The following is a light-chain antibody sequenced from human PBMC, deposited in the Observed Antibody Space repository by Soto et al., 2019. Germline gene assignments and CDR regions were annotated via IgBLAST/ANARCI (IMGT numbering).Light chain of an antibody. CDR1: SSDVGSYNL. CDR3: CSYAGSSLYV. J-gene: IGLJ1*01. CDR2: EVS. Sequence: HSVLTQPASLSGSPGQSITISCTGTSSDVGSYNLVSWYQQHPGKAPKLMIYEVSKRPSGVSNRFSGSKSGNTASLTISGLQAEDEADYYCCSYAGSSLYVFGTGTKVTVL. V-gene: IGLV2-23*02.